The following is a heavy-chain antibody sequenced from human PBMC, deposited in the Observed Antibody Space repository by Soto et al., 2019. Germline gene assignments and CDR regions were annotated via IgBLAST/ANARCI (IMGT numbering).Heavy chain of an antibody. J-gene: IGHJ4*02. V-gene: IGHV4-30-4*01. CDR1: GGSISGGDYY. CDR3: ARAGDSSGPVALGY. Sequence: PSETLSLTCTVTGGSISGGDYYWSWIRQSPGKGLEWIGYTYYSGSTYYNPSLKSRVTISVDTSKNQFSLKLSSVTAADTAVYYCARAGDSSGPVALGYWGQGTLVTVSS. CDR2: TYYSGST. D-gene: IGHD6-19*01.